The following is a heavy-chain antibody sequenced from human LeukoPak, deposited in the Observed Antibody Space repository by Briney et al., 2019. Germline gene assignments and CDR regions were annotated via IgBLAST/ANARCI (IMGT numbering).Heavy chain of an antibody. D-gene: IGHD3-22*01. CDR3: ATMDYDYDSSGYYRY. CDR2: MNSEGSST. J-gene: IGHJ4*02. Sequence: GGPLRLSCAASGFTLSNNWMHWVGQAPGKGGVGVSRMNSEGSSTTYADDVKGRFTISRDNAKNTLYLQMNSLRAEDTAVYYCATMDYDYDSSGYYRYWGQGTLVTVSS. CDR1: GFTLSNNW. V-gene: IGHV3-74*01.